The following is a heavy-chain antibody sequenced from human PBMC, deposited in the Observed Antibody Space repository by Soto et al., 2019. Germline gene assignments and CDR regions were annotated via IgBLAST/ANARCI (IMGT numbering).Heavy chain of an antibody. CDR1: GFTFNSYG. D-gene: IGHD3-10*01. J-gene: IGHJ4*02. CDR2: ISYDGSYE. CDR3: AKPFGSRTFYNDPYDY. V-gene: IGHV3-30*18. Sequence: PGGSLRLSCAASGFTFNSYGMHWVRQAPGKGLEWVAVISYDGSYEDFADSVKGRFTISRDNSKSTLYLQMNSPRSEDTAVYYCAKPFGSRTFYNDPYDYWGQGTLVTVSS.